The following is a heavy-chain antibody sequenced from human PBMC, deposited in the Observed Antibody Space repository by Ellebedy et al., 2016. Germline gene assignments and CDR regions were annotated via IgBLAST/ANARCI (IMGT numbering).Heavy chain of an antibody. V-gene: IGHV4-59*02. CDR1: GGSVSSYY. CDR3: ARDGYTFGLDAFDI. D-gene: IGHD5-18*01. Sequence: GSLRLXXTVSGGSVSSYYWSWFRQPPGQGLEWIGQIYTNGRTNYNPSLKSRLTISVDTSKNQFSLRLSSVTTADTAVYYCARDGYTFGLDAFDIWGQGTVLTVSS. J-gene: IGHJ3*02. CDR2: IYTNGRT.